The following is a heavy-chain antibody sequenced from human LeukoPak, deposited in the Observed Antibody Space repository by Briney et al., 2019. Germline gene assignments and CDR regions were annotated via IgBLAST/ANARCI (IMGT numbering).Heavy chain of an antibody. J-gene: IGHJ4*02. CDR2: INHSGST. CDR3: ARRVAAAGSPRRYYFDY. D-gene: IGHD6-13*01. V-gene: IGHV4-34*01. Sequence: SETLSLTCAVYGGSFSGYYWSWIRQPPGKGLEWIGEINHSGSTNYNPSLKSRVTISVDTSKNQFSLKLSSVTAADTAVYYCARRVAAAGSPRRYYFDYWGQGTLVTVSS. CDR1: GGSFSGYY.